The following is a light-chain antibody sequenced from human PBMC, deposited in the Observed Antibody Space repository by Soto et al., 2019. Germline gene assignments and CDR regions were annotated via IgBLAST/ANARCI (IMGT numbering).Light chain of an antibody. V-gene: IGLV1-44*01. CDR1: SSNIGSNT. CDR2: YNN. Sequence: QSVLTQPPSASGTPGQRVTISCSGSSSNIGSNTVNWYQQLPGTAPKLLIYYNNQRPSGVPDRFSGSKSGTSASLAISGLQSEDEADYYCAAWDDSLNGFDVFGTGTKVTVL. CDR3: AAWDDSLNGFDV. J-gene: IGLJ1*01.